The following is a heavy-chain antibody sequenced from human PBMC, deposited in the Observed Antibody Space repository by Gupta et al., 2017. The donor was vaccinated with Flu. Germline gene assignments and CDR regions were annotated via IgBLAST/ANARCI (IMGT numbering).Heavy chain of an antibody. CDR1: GFTFSSYG. J-gene: IGHJ6*02. V-gene: IGHV3-33*01. Sequence: QVQLVESGGGVVQPGRSLRLSCAASGFTFSSYGMPWVRQAPGKGLEWVAVIWYDGSNKYYADSVKGRFTISRDNSKNTLYLQMNSLRAEDTAVYYCARGPLVVPAAIRNYYYGMDVWGQGTTVTVSS. D-gene: IGHD2-2*01. CDR2: IWYDGSNK. CDR3: ARGPLVVPAAIRNYYYGMDV.